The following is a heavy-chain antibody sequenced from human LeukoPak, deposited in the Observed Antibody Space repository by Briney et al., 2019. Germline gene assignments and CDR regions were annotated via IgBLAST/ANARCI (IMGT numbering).Heavy chain of an antibody. V-gene: IGHV1-8*01. D-gene: IGHD3-22*01. CDR2: MNPNSGNT. Sequence: ASVKVSCRASGYTFTSYDINWVRQAPGQGLEWMGWMNPNSGNTGYAQKFQGRVTMTRNTSISTAYMELSSLRSEDTAVYYCARGAKYYDSSVGSSFDYWGQGTLVTVSS. J-gene: IGHJ4*02. CDR1: GYTFTSYD. CDR3: ARGAKYYDSSVGSSFDY.